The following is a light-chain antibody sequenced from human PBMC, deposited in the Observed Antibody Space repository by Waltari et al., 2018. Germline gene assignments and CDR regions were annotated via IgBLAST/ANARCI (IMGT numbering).Light chain of an antibody. V-gene: IGLV2-14*01. CDR1: SNDAGGYNS. Sequence: QSALTQPASVSGSPGQSVTIFCTVTSNDAGGYNSVSWYQEHPGQAPRVIIYDVSDRPSGVSDRFSGSKSGNTASLTISGLQAEDEADYYCSSQSSNNVVLFGGGTKLTVL. CDR2: DVS. CDR3: SSQSSNNVVL. J-gene: IGLJ2*01.